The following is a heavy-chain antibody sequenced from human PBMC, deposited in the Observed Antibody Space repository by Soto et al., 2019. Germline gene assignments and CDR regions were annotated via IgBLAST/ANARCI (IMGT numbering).Heavy chain of an antibody. V-gene: IGHV4-31*03. D-gene: IGHD3-16*01. CDR1: GASLSSSGHY. J-gene: IGHJ6*04. CDR3: ALGMFMDV. CDR2: IDHSGTT. Sequence: QVQLQESGPGLVKPSRTLSLACTVSGASLSSSGHYGNWVRQHPGKGLEWIGYIDHSGTTYYNPSLKSRLAMSIDPSKNQLSLEVTSVTAADTALYFCALGMFMDVWGRGTRVTVSA.